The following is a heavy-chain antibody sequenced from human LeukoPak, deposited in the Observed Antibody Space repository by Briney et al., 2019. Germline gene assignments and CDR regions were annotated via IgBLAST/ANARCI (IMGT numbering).Heavy chain of an antibody. CDR2: ISGSGGST. Sequence: GGSLRLSCAASVFTFSSYAMSGVREAPGKGLKWVSAISGSGGSTYYADSVKGRFTTSRDNAKNSLYLQMHSVRDEDTAVYYCARDLADMVRGVSNYWGQGTLVTVSS. CDR3: ARDLADMVRGVSNY. D-gene: IGHD3-10*01. J-gene: IGHJ4*02. CDR1: VFTFSSYA. V-gene: IGHV3-23*01.